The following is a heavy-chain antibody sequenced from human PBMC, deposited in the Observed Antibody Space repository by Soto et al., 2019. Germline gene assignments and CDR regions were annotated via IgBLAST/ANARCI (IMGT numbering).Heavy chain of an antibody. CDR2: IWVDGSNK. D-gene: IGHD3-3*01. Sequence: QVQLVESGGGVVQPGRSLRLSCAASGFTFSSYGMHWVRQAPGKGLEWVAVIWVDGSNKYYADSVKGRFTISRDNSKKTLYLQMDSLRAEDTAFYYCATGYLEYYGMDVWGQGTTVNVFS. J-gene: IGHJ6*01. V-gene: IGHV3-33*01. CDR1: GFTFSSYG. CDR3: ATGYLEYYGMDV.